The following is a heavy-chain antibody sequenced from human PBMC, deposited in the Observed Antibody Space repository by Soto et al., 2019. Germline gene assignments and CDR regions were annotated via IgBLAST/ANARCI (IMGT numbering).Heavy chain of an antibody. CDR1: GGSISSSYW. Sequence: QVQLQESGPGLVKPSGTLSLTCAVSGGSISSSYWWSWVRQPPGKGLEWIGEIYHSGSTNYNTSLKSRVTISVDKSKNQFSLKVTSVTAADTAAYYCARVSGSYYYGMDVWGQGTTVTVSS. CDR3: ARVSGSYYYGMDV. J-gene: IGHJ6*02. V-gene: IGHV4-4*02. CDR2: IYHSGST.